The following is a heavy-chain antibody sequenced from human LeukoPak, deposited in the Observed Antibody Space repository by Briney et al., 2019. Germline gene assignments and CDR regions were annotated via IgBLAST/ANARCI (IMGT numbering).Heavy chain of an antibody. D-gene: IGHD6-13*01. CDR3: ARSQQQQLDWFDP. CDR1: GGSISSYY. V-gene: IGHV4-59*01. J-gene: IGHJ5*02. CDR2: IYYSGST. Sequence: SETLSLTCTVSGGSISSYYWSWIRQPPGKGLEWIGYIYYSGSTNYNPSLKSRVTISVDTSKNQFSLKLSSVTAADTAVYYCARSQQQQLDWFDPWCQGTLVTVSS.